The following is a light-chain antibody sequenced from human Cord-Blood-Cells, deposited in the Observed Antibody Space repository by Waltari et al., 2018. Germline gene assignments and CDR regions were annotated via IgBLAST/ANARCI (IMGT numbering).Light chain of an antibody. V-gene: IGLV1-40*01. CDR1: SSNIGAGYD. CDR3: QSYDSSLSGYV. J-gene: IGLJ1*01. CDR2: GNS. Sequence: QSVLTPPPSVSGAPGQRVTISCTGSSSNIGAGYDVHVYQPLPGTAPKLLIYGNSNRPSGVPDRFSGSKSGTSASLAITGLQAEDEADYYCQSYDSSLSGYVFGTGTKVTVL.